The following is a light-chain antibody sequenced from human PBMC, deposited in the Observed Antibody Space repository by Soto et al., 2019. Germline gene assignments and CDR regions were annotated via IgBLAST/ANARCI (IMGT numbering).Light chain of an antibody. V-gene: IGKV3-15*01. J-gene: IGKJ4*01. CDR2: GAS. CDR1: QSISRN. Sequence: EIVMTQSPATLSVSLGERGTLSCRASQSISRNLAWYQQRPGQAPRLLISGASIRATGVPDRFSGSGSGTEFTLTISSLQSEDSAVYYCQQYYSWPLTFGGGTKVHIK. CDR3: QQYYSWPLT.